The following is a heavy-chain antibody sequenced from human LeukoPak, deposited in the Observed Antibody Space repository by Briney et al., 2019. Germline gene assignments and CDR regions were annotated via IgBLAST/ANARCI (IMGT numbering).Heavy chain of an antibody. CDR2: IYYSGST. J-gene: IGHJ4*02. CDR1: GGSISSYY. Sequence: PSETLSLTCTVSGGSISSYYWSWIRQPPGKGLEWIGYIYYSGSTNYNPSLKSRVTISVDTSKNQFSLKLSSVTAADTAVYYCARGRYYYDSSGYSYQNPPGNWGQGTLVTVSS. D-gene: IGHD3-22*01. V-gene: IGHV4-59*01. CDR3: ARGRYYYDSSGYSYQNPPGN.